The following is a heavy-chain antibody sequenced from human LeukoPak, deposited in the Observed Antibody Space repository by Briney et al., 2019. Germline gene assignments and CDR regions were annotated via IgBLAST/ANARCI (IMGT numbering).Heavy chain of an antibody. Sequence: GESLKISCKGSGYSFPNYWIGWVRQMPGQGLEWMGIIYPADSDTRYSPALEGQVTISADKSINTAYLQWTSLKASDTAMYYCARRKGDGYNSPFDYWGQGTLVTVSS. J-gene: IGHJ4*02. CDR1: GYSFPNYW. CDR3: ARRKGDGYNSPFDY. CDR2: IYPADSDT. V-gene: IGHV5-51*01. D-gene: IGHD5-24*01.